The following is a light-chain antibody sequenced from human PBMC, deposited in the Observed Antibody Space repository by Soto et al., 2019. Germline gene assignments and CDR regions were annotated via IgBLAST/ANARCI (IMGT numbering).Light chain of an antibody. Sequence: QPVLTQPPSASGSPGQSVTISCTGTSSDVGGYNYVSWYQQHPGKAPNLMIYEVSKRPSGVPDRFSGSKSGNTASLTVSGLQAEEEADYYCSSYAGRNNAVFGGGTQLTVL. V-gene: IGLV2-8*01. CDR1: SSDVGGYNY. J-gene: IGLJ7*01. CDR3: SSYAGRNNAV. CDR2: EVS.